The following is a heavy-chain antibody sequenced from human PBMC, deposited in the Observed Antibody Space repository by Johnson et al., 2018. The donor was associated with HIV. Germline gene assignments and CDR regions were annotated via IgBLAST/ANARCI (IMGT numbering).Heavy chain of an antibody. CDR2: IYSGGRT. CDR1: GFSVSRNH. Sequence: VQLVESGGGLVQPGGSLRLSCGASGFSVSRNHMNWVRQVPGKGLEWVSVIYSGGRTYYADSVKGRFTISRDNSENTLYLQMNSLRAEDTAVYYCARGSRYTYDHDDAHLLHACDIWGQGTMVTVSS. D-gene: IGHD3-22*01. CDR3: ARGSRYTYDHDDAHLLHACDI. J-gene: IGHJ3*02. V-gene: IGHV3-66*01.